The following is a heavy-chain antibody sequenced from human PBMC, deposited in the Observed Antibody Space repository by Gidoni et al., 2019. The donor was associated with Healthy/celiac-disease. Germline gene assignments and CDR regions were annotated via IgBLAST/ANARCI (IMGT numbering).Heavy chain of an antibody. V-gene: IGHV3-33*01. CDR1: GFTFSSYG. D-gene: IGHD6-13*01. J-gene: IGHJ4*02. Sequence: QVQLVESGGGVVQPGRSLRLSCAASGFTFSSYGMHWVRQAPGKGLGWVAVIWYDGSNKYYADSVKGRFTISRDNSKNTLYLQMNSLRAEDTAVYYCARERDRSWYLDYWGQGTLVTVSS. CDR2: IWYDGSNK. CDR3: ARERDRSWYLDY.